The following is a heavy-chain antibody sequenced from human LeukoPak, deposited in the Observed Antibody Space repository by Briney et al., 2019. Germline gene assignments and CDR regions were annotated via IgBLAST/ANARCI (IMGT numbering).Heavy chain of an antibody. Sequence: GGSLRLSCAASEFTVSRNYMTWVRQAPGKGLEYVSAISSNGGSTYYADSVKGRFTISRDNSKNTLYLQMSSLRAEDTAVYYCVKDGSGSYYTYYFDYWGQGTLVTVSS. CDR2: ISSNGGST. V-gene: IGHV3-64D*06. D-gene: IGHD3-10*01. CDR1: EFTVSRNY. CDR3: VKDGSGSYYTYYFDY. J-gene: IGHJ4*02.